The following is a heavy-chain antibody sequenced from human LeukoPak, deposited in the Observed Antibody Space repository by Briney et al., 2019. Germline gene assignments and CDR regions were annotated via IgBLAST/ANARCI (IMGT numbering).Heavy chain of an antibody. D-gene: IGHD5-24*01. Sequence: PSQTLSLTCTVSGGSINNGGYYWSWIRQHPGKGLEWIGYIYYSGSSYYNPSLRSRVTISVDTSKNHFSLKLSSVTAADTAVYYCARNRDGYNSFDYWGQGTLFTVSS. V-gene: IGHV4-31*03. J-gene: IGHJ4*02. CDR1: GGSINNGGYY. CDR3: ARNRDGYNSFDY. CDR2: IYYSGSS.